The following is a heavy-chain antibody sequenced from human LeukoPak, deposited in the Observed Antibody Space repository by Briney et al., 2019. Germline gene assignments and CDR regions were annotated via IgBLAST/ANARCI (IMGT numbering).Heavy chain of an antibody. CDR2: ISSSGSTI. D-gene: IGHD6-19*01. J-gene: IGHJ4*02. CDR1: GFTFSSYE. Sequence: GGSPRLSCAASGFTFSSYEMNWVRQAPGKGREWVSYISSSGSTIYYADSVKGRFTISRDNAKNSLYLQMNSLRAEDTAVYYCARDYSSGFLDYWGQGTLVTVSS. V-gene: IGHV3-48*03. CDR3: ARDYSSGFLDY.